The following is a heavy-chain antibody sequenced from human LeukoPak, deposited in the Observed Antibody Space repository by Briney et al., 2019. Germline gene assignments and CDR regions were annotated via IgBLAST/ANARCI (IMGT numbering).Heavy chain of an antibody. V-gene: IGHV4-30-2*01. Sequence: SETLSLTCAVSGGSISSGGYSWSWIRQPPGKGLEWIGYIYHSGSTYYNPSLKSRVTISVDRSKNQFSLKLSSVTAAGTAVYYCASYGGDAFDIWGQGTMVTVSS. CDR2: IYHSGST. CDR1: GGSISSGGYS. J-gene: IGHJ3*02. D-gene: IGHD4-17*01. CDR3: ASYGGDAFDI.